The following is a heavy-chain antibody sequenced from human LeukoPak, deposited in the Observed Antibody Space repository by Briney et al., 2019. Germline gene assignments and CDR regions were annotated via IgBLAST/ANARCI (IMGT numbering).Heavy chain of an antibody. V-gene: IGHV3-48*03. CDR1: GFTFSTYE. Sequence: GGSLRLTCAASGFTFSTYEMNWVRQAPGKGLEWVSYISSSGSTIYYADSVKGRFTISRDNAKNSLYLQMNSLRAEDTAVYYCAELGVTMIGGVWGKGTTVTIS. CDR2: ISSSGSTI. D-gene: IGHD3-10*02. CDR3: AELGVTMIGGV. J-gene: IGHJ6*03.